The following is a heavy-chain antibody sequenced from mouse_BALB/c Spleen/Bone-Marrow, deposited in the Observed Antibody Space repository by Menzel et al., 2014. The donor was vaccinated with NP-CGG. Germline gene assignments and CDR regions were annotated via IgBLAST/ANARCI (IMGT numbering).Heavy chain of an antibody. D-gene: IGHD2-4*01. CDR2: IDPENGDT. V-gene: IGHV14-4*02. Sequence: VQLHQSGAELVRSGASVKLTCTASVSYIKDYYMHWIKQRPGQGLEWIGWIDPENGDTEYAPKFQGKATMTADTSSNTAYLQLSSLTSENTAVYYCNACGNDFMFLYRGQGTLVTVPT. CDR1: VSYIKDYY. J-gene: IGHJ3*01. CDR3: NACGNDFMFLY.